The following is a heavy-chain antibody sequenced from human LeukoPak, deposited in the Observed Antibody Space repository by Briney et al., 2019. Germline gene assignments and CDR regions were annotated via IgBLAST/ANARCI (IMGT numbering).Heavy chain of an antibody. Sequence: GGSLRLSCAASGFTFSDYHMSWIRQAPGKGLEWVSYIGATNTDIHYTDSVKGRFTISRDKAKNSLYLQMNSLSAEDTAVYYCARDRCSGGGCYFYYMDVWGKGTTVAISS. D-gene: IGHD2-15*01. CDR2: IGATNTDI. CDR1: GFTFSDYH. CDR3: ARDRCSGGGCYFYYMDV. V-gene: IGHV3-11*01. J-gene: IGHJ6*03.